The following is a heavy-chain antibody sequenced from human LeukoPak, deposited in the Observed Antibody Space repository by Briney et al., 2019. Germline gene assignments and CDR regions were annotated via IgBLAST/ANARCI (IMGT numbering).Heavy chain of an antibody. CDR3: ARQFRDSSGYYSYYFDY. Sequence: GESLKISCKATGYTFTSHWIGWVRQMPGRGLEWMGIIYPGDSDTRYSPSFQGQVTISADKSISTAYLQWSSLKASDTAMYYCARQFRDSSGYYSYYFDYWGQGTLVTVSS. V-gene: IGHV5-51*01. CDR1: GYTFTSHW. J-gene: IGHJ4*02. D-gene: IGHD3-22*01. CDR2: IYPGDSDT.